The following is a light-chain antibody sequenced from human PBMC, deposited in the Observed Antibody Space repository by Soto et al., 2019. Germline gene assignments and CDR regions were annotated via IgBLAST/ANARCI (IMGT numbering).Light chain of an antibody. CDR3: QLENRHPEA. V-gene: IGKV1-5*01. CDR1: QSISSW. CDR2: DAS. Sequence: DIQMPQSPSTLSASVGDRVTITCRASQSISSWLAWYQQKPGKAPNLLIYDASSLASGVPSRFSGSGSRTEVTLTNSIQQPDDFAAYYFQLENRHPEAFGQGTKVDIK. J-gene: IGKJ1*01.